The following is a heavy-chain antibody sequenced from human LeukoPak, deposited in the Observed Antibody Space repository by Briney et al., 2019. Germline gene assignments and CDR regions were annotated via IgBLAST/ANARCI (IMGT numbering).Heavy chain of an antibody. Sequence: SETLSLTCTVSGGSISSYFWSWIRQPPGKGLEWIGHIYYSGRTNYSPSLKSRVTISVDTSKNQFSLILSSVTAADTAVYYCARDRGSSGWYGGGYFDYWGQGILVTVSP. V-gene: IGHV4-59*01. CDR3: ARDRGSSGWYGGGYFDY. D-gene: IGHD6-19*01. CDR2: IYYSGRT. CDR1: GGSISSYF. J-gene: IGHJ4*02.